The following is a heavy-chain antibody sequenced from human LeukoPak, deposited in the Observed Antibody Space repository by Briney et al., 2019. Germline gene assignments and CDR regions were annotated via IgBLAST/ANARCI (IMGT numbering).Heavy chain of an antibody. CDR3: AAAGGDYDFWSGYSSYYYYYGMDV. Sequence: PSETLSLTCAVYGGSFSGYYWSWIRQPPGKGPEWIGEINHSGSTNYNPSLKSRVTISVDTSKNQFSLKLSSVTAADTAVYYCAAAGGDYDFWSGYSSYYYYYGMDVWGQGTTVTVSS. CDR2: INHSGST. J-gene: IGHJ6*02. CDR1: GGSFSGYY. V-gene: IGHV4-34*01. D-gene: IGHD3-3*01.